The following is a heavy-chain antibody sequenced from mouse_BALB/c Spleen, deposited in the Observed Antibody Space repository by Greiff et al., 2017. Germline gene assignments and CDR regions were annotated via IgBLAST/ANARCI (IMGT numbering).Heavy chain of an antibody. CDR1: GFTFTDYY. J-gene: IGHJ3*01. CDR2: IRNKANGYTS. V-gene: IGHV7-3*02. Sequence: DVHLVESGGGLVQPGGSLRLSCATSGFTFTDYYMRWVRQPPGKALEWLGFIRNKANGYTSEYSASVKGRFTISRDNSQSILYLQMNTLRAEDSATYYCARGGNSWFAYWGQGTLVTVSA. CDR3: ARGGNSWFAY. D-gene: IGHD2-1*01.